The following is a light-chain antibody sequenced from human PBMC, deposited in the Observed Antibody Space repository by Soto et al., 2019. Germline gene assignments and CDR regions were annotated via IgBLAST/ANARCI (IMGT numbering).Light chain of an antibody. V-gene: IGKV3-15*01. CDR1: QSVRSN. Sequence: EIVITQSPATLSVSPGERATLCCRASQSVRSNLAWYQQKPGQAPRLLIYGAFTRATGIPARFSGSRSGAEFTLTISSLQSEDFAVYYCQHYVTWPLTFGGGTKVDIK. CDR2: GAF. J-gene: IGKJ4*01. CDR3: QHYVTWPLT.